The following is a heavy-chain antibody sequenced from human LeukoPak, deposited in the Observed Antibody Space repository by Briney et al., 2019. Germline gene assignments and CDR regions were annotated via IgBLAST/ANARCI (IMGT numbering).Heavy chain of an antibody. J-gene: IGHJ4*02. Sequence: SVKVSCKASGGTFSSYAISWVRQAPGQGLEWMGGIIPIFGTANYAQKFQGRVTITADESTSTAYMELSGLRSEDTAVYYCARENSVAVWYFDYWGQGTLVTVSS. CDR2: IIPIFGTA. CDR1: GGTFSSYA. D-gene: IGHD6-19*01. CDR3: ARENSVAVWYFDY. V-gene: IGHV1-69*13.